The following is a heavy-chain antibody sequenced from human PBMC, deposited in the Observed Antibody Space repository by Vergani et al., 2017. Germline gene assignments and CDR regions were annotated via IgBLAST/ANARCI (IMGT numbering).Heavy chain of an antibody. J-gene: IGHJ3*01. V-gene: IGHV4-30-4*08. CDR1: GGSISSGDYY. CDR2: TYYSGST. CDR3: ARGHGIAVLAFDF. Sequence: QVQLQESGPGLVKPSQTLSLTCTVSGGSISSGDYYWSWIRKPPGKGLEWIGYTYYSGSTYYNPSLRSRVTISVDTSRNQFSLKLSSVTAADTAVYYCARGHGIAVLAFDFWGQGTMVTVSS. D-gene: IGHD6-19*01.